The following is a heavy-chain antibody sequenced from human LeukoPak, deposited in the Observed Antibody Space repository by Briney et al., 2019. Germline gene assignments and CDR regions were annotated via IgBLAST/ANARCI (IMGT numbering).Heavy chain of an antibody. D-gene: IGHD1-14*01. J-gene: IGHJ4*02. CDR1: GFTFSSYS. V-gene: IGHV3-21*01. CDR2: ISSSSSYI. Sequence: AGSLRLSCAASGFTFSSYSMNWVRQAPGKGLEWVSSISSSSSYIYYADSVKGRFTISRDNAKNTLYLQMNSLRAEDTAVYYCATGRGTPLGFWGQGALVTVSS. CDR3: ATGRGTPLGF.